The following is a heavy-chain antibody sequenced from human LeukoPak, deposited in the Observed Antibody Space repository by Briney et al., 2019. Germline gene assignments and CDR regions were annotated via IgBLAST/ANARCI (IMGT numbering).Heavy chain of an antibody. V-gene: IGHV4-59*01. CDR2: TSYSGST. J-gene: IGHJ6*02. CDR1: GASISSYY. Sequence: SETLSLTCTVSGASISSYYWSWIRQPPGKGLEWIGFTSYSGSTKYNPSLKSRVTISVDTSKNQFSLKLSSVTAADTAMYYCARDHASYGLDVWGQGTTVTASS. CDR3: ARDHASYGLDV.